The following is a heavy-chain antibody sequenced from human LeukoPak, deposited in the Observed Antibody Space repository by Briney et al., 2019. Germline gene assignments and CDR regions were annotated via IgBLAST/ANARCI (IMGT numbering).Heavy chain of an antibody. CDR3: ARVVGANLFDY. V-gene: IGHV4-61*01. CDR1: GGSISSSSYY. Sequence: SETLSLTCTVSGGSISSSSYYWSWIRQPPGKGLEWIGYIYYSGSTNYNPSLKSRVTISVDTSKNQFSLKLSSVTAADTAVYYCARVVGANLFDYWGQGTLVTVSS. CDR2: IYYSGST. J-gene: IGHJ4*02. D-gene: IGHD1-26*01.